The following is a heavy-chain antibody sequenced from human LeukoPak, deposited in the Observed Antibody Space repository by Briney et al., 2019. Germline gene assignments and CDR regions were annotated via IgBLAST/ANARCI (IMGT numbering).Heavy chain of an antibody. J-gene: IGHJ4*02. CDR3: ARGSLAVADIQFDY. CDR2: IKQDGSEK. Sequence: GGSLRLSCAASGFTFSSYWMSWVRQAPGKGLEWVANIKQDGSEKYYVDSVKGRFTISRDNAKNSLYLQMNSLRAEDTAVYYCARGSLAVADIQFDYWGQGTLVTVSS. V-gene: IGHV3-7*01. D-gene: IGHD6-19*01. CDR1: GFTFSSYW.